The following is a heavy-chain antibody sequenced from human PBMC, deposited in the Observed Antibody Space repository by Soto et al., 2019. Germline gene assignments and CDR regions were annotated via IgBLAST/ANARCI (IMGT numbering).Heavy chain of an antibody. D-gene: IGHD3-9*01. V-gene: IGHV1-46*01. J-gene: IGHJ4*02. CDR2: INPSGGST. CDR1: AGTFPSYA. Sequence: ASVKVSCKASAGTFPSYATSWVRQAPGQGLEWMGIINPSGGSTSYAQKFQGRVTMTRDTSTSTVYMELSSLRSEDTAVYYCARVEPFKISDYWGQGTLVTVSS. CDR3: ARVEPFKISDY.